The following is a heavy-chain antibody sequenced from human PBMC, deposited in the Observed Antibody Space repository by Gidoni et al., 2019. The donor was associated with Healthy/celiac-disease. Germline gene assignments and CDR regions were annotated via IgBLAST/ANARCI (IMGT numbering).Heavy chain of an antibody. Sequence: QVQLVDSGGGVVQPGRSLRLSCAAAGFTFSSHGMHWVRQAPGQGLEWVAVISYDVSNKYYADSVKGRFTISRDNSKNTLYLKMNSLRAEDTAVYYCAKEVSRGTLVRGWFDPWGQGTLVTVSS. CDR3: AKEVSRGTLVRGWFDP. J-gene: IGHJ5*02. D-gene: IGHD6-13*01. V-gene: IGHV3-30*18. CDR2: ISYDVSNK. CDR1: GFTFSSHG.